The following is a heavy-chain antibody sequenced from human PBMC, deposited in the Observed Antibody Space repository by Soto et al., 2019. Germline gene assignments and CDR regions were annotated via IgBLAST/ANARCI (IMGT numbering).Heavy chain of an antibody. CDR3: ARTPGSGWPHWFDP. V-gene: IGHV3-20*04. CDR1: GFTFSTYW. J-gene: IGHJ5*02. Sequence: PGGSLRLSCAASGFTFSTYWMSWVRQAPGKGLEWVSGINWNGGSTGYADSVKGRFTISRDNAKNSLFLQLNILRAEDTAFYYCARTPGSGWPHWFDPWGQGTLVTVSS. D-gene: IGHD6-19*01. CDR2: INWNGGST.